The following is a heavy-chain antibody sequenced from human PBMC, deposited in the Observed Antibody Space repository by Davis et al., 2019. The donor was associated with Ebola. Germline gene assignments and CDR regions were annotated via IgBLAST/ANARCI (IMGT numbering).Heavy chain of an antibody. CDR3: ARGMRESIVVVPAAYPYYYYMDV. CDR1: GGTFSSYA. V-gene: IGHV1-69*13. J-gene: IGHJ6*03. CDR2: IIPIFGTA. Sequence: SVKVSCKASGGTFSSYAISWVRQAPGQGLEWMGGIIPIFGTANYAQKFQGRVTITADESTSTAYMELRSLRSDDTAVYYCARGMRESIVVVPAAYPYYYYMDVWGKGTTVTVSS. D-gene: IGHD2-2*01.